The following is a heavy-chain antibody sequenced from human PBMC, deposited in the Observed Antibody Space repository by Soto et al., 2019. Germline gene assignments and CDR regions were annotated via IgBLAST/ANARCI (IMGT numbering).Heavy chain of an antibody. CDR1: GFTFSNYD. J-gene: IGHJ4*02. CDR3: AKRPASLICFDY. Sequence: EVQLLESGGGLVQPGGSLRLSCAASGFTFSNYDMSWVRQAPGKGLEWVSNISGGGGRIYYADSVKGRFTISRDNSKNLLYMQMNSLRAEDTAVYYCAKRPASLICFDYWGQGTLVTVSS. CDR2: ISGGGGRI. D-gene: IGHD2-2*01. V-gene: IGHV3-23*01.